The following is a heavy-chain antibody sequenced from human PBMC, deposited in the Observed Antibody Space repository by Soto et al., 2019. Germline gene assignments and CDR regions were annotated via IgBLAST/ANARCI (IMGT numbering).Heavy chain of an antibody. Sequence: EVQLLESGGGLVQPGGSLRLSCVVSGFTFGSYAMSWVRQAPEKGPEWVAILGGNGFTTYYADSVKGRFTISGDKSKNTLSLQMTSRRADYTGGYYGATALRPSLNYFYYMDVWGRGTSVTVSS. D-gene: IGHD2-2*01. CDR2: LGGNGFTT. V-gene: IGHV3-23*01. CDR3: ATALRPSLNYFYYMDV. J-gene: IGHJ6*03. CDR1: GFTFGSYA.